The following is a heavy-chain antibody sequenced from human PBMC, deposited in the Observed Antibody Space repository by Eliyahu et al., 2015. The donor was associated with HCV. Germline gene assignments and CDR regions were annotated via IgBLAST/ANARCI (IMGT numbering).Heavy chain of an antibody. CDR2: INSDGSST. CDR1: GFTFSSYW. CDR3: ARGTWVSGWDVVYYYYYGMDV. Sequence: EVQLVESGGGLVQPGGSLRLSCAASGFTFSSYWMHWVRQAPGKGLVWVSRINSDGSSTSYADSVKGRFTISRDNAKNTLYLQMNSLRAEDTAVYYCARGTWVSGWDVVYYYYYGMDVWGQGTTVTVSS. J-gene: IGHJ6*02. D-gene: IGHD6-19*01. V-gene: IGHV3-74*01.